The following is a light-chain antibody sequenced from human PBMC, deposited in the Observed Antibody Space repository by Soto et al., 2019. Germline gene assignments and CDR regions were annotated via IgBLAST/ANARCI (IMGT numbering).Light chain of an antibody. J-gene: IGLJ2*01. CDR1: SSNIGNNA. CDR3: AAWDDSLNGPV. V-gene: IGLV1-36*01. CDR2: YDD. Sequence: QSVLTQPPSVSEAPRQRVTISCSGSSSNIGNNAVNWYQQLPGTAPKLLIYYDDLLPSGVSDRFSGSKSGTSASLAISGLQSEDEADYYCAAWDDSLNGPVFGGGTKVTVL.